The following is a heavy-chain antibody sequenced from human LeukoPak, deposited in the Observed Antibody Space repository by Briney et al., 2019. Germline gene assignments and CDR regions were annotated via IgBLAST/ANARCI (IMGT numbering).Heavy chain of an antibody. D-gene: IGHD5-24*01. CDR2: IYHNENT. Sequence: PSETLSLTCTVSGDSISSSHHYWGWIRQPPGKGLEWIGNIYHNENTYYNPAHKSRVTISVDTPQNQFSLKVTSVTGADTAIYFCARVDMDTITVDFWGQGTLVTVSS. CDR3: ARVDMDTITVDF. CDR1: GDSISSSHHY. V-gene: IGHV4-39*01. J-gene: IGHJ4*02.